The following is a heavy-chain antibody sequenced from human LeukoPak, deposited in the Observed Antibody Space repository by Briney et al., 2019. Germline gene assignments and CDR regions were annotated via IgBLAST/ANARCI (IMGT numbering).Heavy chain of an antibody. CDR3: ASASPAGDY. CDR1: GFTFSGFW. D-gene: IGHD2-2*01. CDR2: IKQDGSER. Sequence: QAGGSLRLSCAASGFTFSGFWMSWVCQAPGKRLEWVANIKQDGSERYYVDSVKGRFTISRDNAKNSLHLQMNSLRAEDTAMYYCASASPAGDYWGQGTLVTVSS. J-gene: IGHJ4*02. V-gene: IGHV3-7*01.